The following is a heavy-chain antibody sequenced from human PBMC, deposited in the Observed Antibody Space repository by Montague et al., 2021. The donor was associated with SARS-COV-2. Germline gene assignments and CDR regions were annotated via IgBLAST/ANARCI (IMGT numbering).Heavy chain of an antibody. Sequence: SLRLSCAASGLTFSSYAMHWVRQAPGKGLEWVAVISYDGSNKYYADSVKGRFTISRDNSKNTLYLQMNSLRAEDTAVYYCASNTIFGVVIPYYYYYYMDIWGKGPRSPSP. J-gene: IGHJ6*03. D-gene: IGHD3-3*01. CDR3: ASNTIFGVVIPYYYYYYMDI. V-gene: IGHV3-30*04. CDR1: GLTFSSYA. CDR2: ISYDGSNK.